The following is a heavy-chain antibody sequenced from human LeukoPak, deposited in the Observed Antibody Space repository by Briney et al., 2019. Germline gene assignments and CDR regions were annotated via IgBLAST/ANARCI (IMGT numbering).Heavy chain of an antibody. D-gene: IGHD3-3*01. CDR1: GGSISTYY. Sequence: SETLSLTCTVPGGSISTYYWSWIRQPPGKGLEWIGYTYYSRTTVYNPSLNSRVTISVDTSKSQVSLRLSSVTAADTAGYYCARGPSILSPEAQSLYWGQGTLVAVSS. V-gene: IGHV4-59*01. CDR2: TYYSRTT. CDR3: ARGPSILSPEAQSLY. J-gene: IGHJ1*01.